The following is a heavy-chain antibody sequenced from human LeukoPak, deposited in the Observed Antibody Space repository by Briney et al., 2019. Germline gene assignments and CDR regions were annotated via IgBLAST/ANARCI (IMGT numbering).Heavy chain of an antibody. J-gene: IGHJ4*02. D-gene: IGHD3-22*01. V-gene: IGHV4-38-2*02. CDR2: LYDSGSS. CDR3: ARGVGYDDTLGSYYGFFDY. CDR1: GYSISRAYS. Sequence: SETLSLTCSVSGYSISRAYSWGWVRQPPGKGLEWIGSLYDSGSSYYNPSLKSRVTLSVNTSKNELSLQLNSVTAADTAVYFCARGVGYDDTLGSYYGFFDYWGQGTLVAVSS.